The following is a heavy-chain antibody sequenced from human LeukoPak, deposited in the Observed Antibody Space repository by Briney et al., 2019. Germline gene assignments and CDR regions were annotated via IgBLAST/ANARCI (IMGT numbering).Heavy chain of an antibody. CDR1: GFTFSGYW. CDR2: LSASGGTT. D-gene: IGHD1-1*01. CDR3: AKDRTTSPRIFDY. Sequence: GGSLRLSCAASGFTFSGYWMHWVRQAPGKGLEWVSGLSASGGTTFYADSVKGRFTISRDISKNTLYLQMNSLRVDDTAVYYCAKDRTTSPRIFDYWGQGSLVTVSS. J-gene: IGHJ4*02. V-gene: IGHV3-23*01.